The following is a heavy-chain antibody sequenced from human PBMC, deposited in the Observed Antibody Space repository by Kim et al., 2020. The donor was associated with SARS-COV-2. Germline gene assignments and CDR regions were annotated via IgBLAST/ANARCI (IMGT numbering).Heavy chain of an antibody. V-gene: IGHV3-30*01. Sequence: GVNKYYADSVRGRFTISRDNSKNTLYLQMNSLKTEDTGYYYWARGARALDIWGKGTTVTVSS. CDR3: ARGARALDI. J-gene: IGHJ3*02. CDR2: GVNK.